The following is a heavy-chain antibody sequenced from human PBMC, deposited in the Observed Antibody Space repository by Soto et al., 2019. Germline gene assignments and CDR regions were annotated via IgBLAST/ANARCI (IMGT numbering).Heavy chain of an antibody. CDR2: IYYSWNTNYNPSLT. CDR1: GGSLNNSNYS. V-gene: IGHV4-61*01. Sequence: PSGTLSLTFTVSGGSLNNSNYSLGWVRQPPGKGLEWIGYIYYSWNTNYNPSLTNYNPSLKSRVTISVDTSKNQFSLKLSSVTAADTAVYYCARLPWADYGGIFDPWGQGTLVTVSS. D-gene: IGHD4-17*01. CDR3: ARLPWADYGGIFDP. J-gene: IGHJ5*02.